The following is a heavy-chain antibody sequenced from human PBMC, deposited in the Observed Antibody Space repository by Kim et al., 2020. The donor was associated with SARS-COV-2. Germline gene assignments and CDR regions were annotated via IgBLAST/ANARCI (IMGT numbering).Heavy chain of an antibody. CDR3: ARPLVGATTGFDP. D-gene: IGHD1-26*01. CDR1: GGSIHRSSFY. Sequence: SETLSLTCTASGGSIHRSSFYWSWIRQPPGGGLEWIGSISYSGNTYYSPSLRSRVTISVDTSKNQFSLNLNSVTAADTAVYYCARPLVGATTGFDPWGQG. CDR2: ISYSGNT. V-gene: IGHV4-39*01. J-gene: IGHJ5*02.